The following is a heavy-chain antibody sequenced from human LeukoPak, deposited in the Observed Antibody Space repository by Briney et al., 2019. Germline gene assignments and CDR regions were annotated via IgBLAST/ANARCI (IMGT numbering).Heavy chain of an antibody. CDR2: TYYRSKWYN. CDR1: GDSVSSNSAA. CDR3: ARGVDCSSTSCPDFYYYYGMGV. D-gene: IGHD2-2*01. Sequence: SQTLSLTCAISGDSVSSNSAAWNWIRQSPSRGLEWLGRTYYRSKWYNDYAVSVKSRITINPDTSKNQFSLQLNSVTPEDTAVYYCARGVDCSSTSCPDFYYYYGMGVWGQGTTVTVSS. J-gene: IGHJ6*02. V-gene: IGHV6-1*01.